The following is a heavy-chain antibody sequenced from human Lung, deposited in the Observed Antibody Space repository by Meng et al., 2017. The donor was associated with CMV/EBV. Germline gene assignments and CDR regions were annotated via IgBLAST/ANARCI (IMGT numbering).Heavy chain of an antibody. Sequence: GGSLRLXCTASGFTFSTYDFHWVRQPTGKGLEWVSSIGTVGDTYSIGSVKGRFIISREDAKNSLYLQMNSLRAEDTAVYYCARDLHDILTGYYKGYYGMDVWGQGTTVTVSS. CDR3: ARDLHDILTGYYKGYYGMDV. D-gene: IGHD3-9*01. CDR2: IGTVGDT. V-gene: IGHV3-13*01. CDR1: GFTFSTYD. J-gene: IGHJ6*02.